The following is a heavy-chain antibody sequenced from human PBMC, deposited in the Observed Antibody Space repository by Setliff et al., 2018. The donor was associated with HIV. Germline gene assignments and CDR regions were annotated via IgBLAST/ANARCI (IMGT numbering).Heavy chain of an antibody. CDR2: IYQTGII. D-gene: IGHD2-15*01. V-gene: IGHV4-38-2*02. CDR1: GYSITNGYY. Sequence: SETLSLTCSVSGYSITNGYYWVWFRQSPGKGLEWIATIYQTGIIYYNPSLQNRVTLLLDMSRNQFSLQLSSVTAVDTAVYYCARQAWHSGRNGYFVDYGGQGTLVTVSS. CDR3: ARQAWHSGRNGYFVDY. J-gene: IGHJ4*02.